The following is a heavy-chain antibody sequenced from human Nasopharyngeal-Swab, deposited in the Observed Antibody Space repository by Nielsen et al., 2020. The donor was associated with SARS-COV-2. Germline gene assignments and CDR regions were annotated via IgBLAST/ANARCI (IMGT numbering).Heavy chain of an antibody. CDR3: ARDPRGPDY. Sequence: ASVKVSCKASGYTFTTYGISWVRQAPGQVLEWMGWISPYNGKTKYAQKFQDRVTMTTDTSTSTAYMELRSLRSDDTAVYFCARDPRGPDYWGQGTLVTVSS. V-gene: IGHV1-18*01. CDR1: GYTFTTYG. D-gene: IGHD6-25*01. CDR2: ISPYNGKT. J-gene: IGHJ4*02.